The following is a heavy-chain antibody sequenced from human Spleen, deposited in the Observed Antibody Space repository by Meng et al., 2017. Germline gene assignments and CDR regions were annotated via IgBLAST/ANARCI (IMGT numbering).Heavy chain of an antibody. Sequence: QVHLQQWGAGLLKPSETLSPTCAGYGASFSGYYWSWIRQSPGKGLEWIGDINHSGSANYNPSLKSRLSISVDTSKNQISLKLTSVTAADTAVYYCAREANGDRWYFDLWGRGTLVTVSS. CDR1: GASFSGYY. V-gene: IGHV4-34*01. J-gene: IGHJ2*01. D-gene: IGHD7-27*01. CDR3: AREANGDRWYFDL. CDR2: INHSGSA.